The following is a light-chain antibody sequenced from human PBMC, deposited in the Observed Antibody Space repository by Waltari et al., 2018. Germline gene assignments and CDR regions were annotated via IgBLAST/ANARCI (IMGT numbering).Light chain of an antibody. Sequence: EIVMTQSPATLSVSPGERATLPCRASQSVSSNSAWYQQKPGEAPRLLIYGASTRATGIPARFSGSGSGTEFTLTISSMQSEDFAVYYCQQYNNWPPSTFGQGTKLEIK. CDR2: GAS. CDR1: QSVSSN. J-gene: IGKJ2*01. CDR3: QQYNNWPPST. V-gene: IGKV3-15*01.